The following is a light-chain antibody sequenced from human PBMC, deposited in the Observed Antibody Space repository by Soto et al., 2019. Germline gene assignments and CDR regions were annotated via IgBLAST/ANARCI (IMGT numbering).Light chain of an antibody. CDR2: DAS. V-gene: IGKV3-11*01. J-gene: IGKJ5*01. CDR3: QQYGNSPIT. Sequence: EIVLTQSPVTLFLSPGERATLSCRASQNVDMFLAWYQQKPGQAPRLLIYDASNRATGTPARFSGSGSGTDFTLTISSLEPEDFAVYYCQQYGNSPITFGQGTRLEIK. CDR1: QNVDMF.